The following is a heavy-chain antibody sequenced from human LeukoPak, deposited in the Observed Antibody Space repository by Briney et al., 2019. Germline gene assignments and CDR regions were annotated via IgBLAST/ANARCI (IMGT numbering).Heavy chain of an antibody. Sequence: GVSLRLSCAASGFTFSSYAMSWVRQAPGKGLEWVSAISGSGGSTYYADSVKGRFTISRDNSKNTLYLQMNSLRAEDTAVYYCAKDLITFGGVIPHFDYWGQGTLVTVSS. CDR3: AKDLITFGGVIPHFDY. D-gene: IGHD3-16*02. J-gene: IGHJ4*02. V-gene: IGHV3-23*01. CDR1: GFTFSSYA. CDR2: ISGSGGST.